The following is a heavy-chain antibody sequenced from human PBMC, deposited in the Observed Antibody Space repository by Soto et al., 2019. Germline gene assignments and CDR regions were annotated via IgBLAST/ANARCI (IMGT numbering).Heavy chain of an antibody. D-gene: IGHD3-3*01. CDR1: GGSIRNFH. Sequence: PSETLSLTCTVSGGSIRNFHWSWIRQPPGKGLEWIGHIFYTGTTTYNRSLESRLTMSVDTSKSQFSLRLSSVTAADTAVYYCAALYNTSPFFDHRGQGTLVTVSS. CDR2: IFYTGTT. CDR3: AALYNTSPFFDH. V-gene: IGHV4-59*01. J-gene: IGHJ4*02.